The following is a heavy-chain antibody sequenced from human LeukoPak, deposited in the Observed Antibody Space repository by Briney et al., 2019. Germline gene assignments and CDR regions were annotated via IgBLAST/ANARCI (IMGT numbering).Heavy chain of an antibody. J-gene: IGHJ4*02. CDR1: GYTLTELF. D-gene: IGHD6-13*01. V-gene: IGHV1-24*01. CDR3: ATGYSSSWYYFDY. CDR2: FDPEDGET. Sequence: ASVKVSCKVSGYTLTELFMHWVRQAPGKGLEWMGGFDPEDGETIYAQKFQGRVTMTEDTSTDTAYMELSSLRSEDTAVYYCATGYSSSWYYFDYWGQGTLVTVSS.